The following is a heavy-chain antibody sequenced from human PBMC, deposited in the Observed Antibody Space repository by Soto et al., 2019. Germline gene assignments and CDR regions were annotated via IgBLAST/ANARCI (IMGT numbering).Heavy chain of an antibody. V-gene: IGHV3-48*02. J-gene: IGHJ6*02. CDR1: GFSFSSYS. CDR2: ISSSSRTI. D-gene: IGHD2-2*01. Sequence: EVQLVESGGGLVQPGGSLRVSCAASGFSFSSYSMNWVRQAPGKGLEWVSYISSSSRTIYYADSVKGRFTISRDNAKNSLYLQTNSLRDEDTGVYYCAKDRSSTMYAMDVWGQGTTVTVSS. CDR3: AKDRSSTMYAMDV.